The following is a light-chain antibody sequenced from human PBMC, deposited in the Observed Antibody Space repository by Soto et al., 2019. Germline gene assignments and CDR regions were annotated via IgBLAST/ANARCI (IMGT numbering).Light chain of an antibody. CDR3: QQYNNWLMYT. Sequence: EIVLTQSPGTLSLSPGERATLSCRASQSVSSSYLAWYQQKPGQAPRLLIYGASSRATGIPDRFSGSGSGTDFTLTISSLQSEDFAVYYCQQYNNWLMYTFGQGTKLEIK. CDR1: QSVSSSY. J-gene: IGKJ2*01. V-gene: IGKV3-20*01. CDR2: GAS.